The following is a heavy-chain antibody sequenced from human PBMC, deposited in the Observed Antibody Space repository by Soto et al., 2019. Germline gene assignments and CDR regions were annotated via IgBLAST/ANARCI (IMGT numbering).Heavy chain of an antibody. D-gene: IGHD2-8*01. V-gene: IGHV6-1*01. Sequence: SHTLSLTCAISGDSVSNKSAAWSWIRQSPSRGLEWLGRTYYRSKWYNDYAVSVKSRISINPDTSKNQFSLQLNSVTPEDTAVYYCARDRDGINNADYWGQGTLVTVSS. CDR3: ARDRDGINNADY. J-gene: IGHJ4*02. CDR1: GDSVSNKSAA. CDR2: TYYRSKWYN.